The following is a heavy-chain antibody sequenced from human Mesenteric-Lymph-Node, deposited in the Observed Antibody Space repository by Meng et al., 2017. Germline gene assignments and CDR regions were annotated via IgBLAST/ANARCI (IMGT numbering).Heavy chain of an antibody. CDR1: GASVSTNYF. CDR2: IHYSRSP. Sequence: QLRVSGPGLVRPSETLSLTCTVSGASVSTNYFWSWLRQSPGKGLELIGYIHYSRSPNYNPSLKSRVTISVDTSKNQFSLKLNSVTAADTAVYYCARMIGSGPFDYWGQGTLVTVSS. D-gene: IGHD6-19*01. CDR3: ARMIGSGPFDY. V-gene: IGHV4-61*01. J-gene: IGHJ4*02.